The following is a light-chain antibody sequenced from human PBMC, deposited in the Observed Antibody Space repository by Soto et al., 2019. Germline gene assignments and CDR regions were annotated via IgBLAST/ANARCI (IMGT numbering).Light chain of an antibody. CDR3: CSYPGRSNVV. CDR2: EVN. Sequence: QSALTQPASVSGPPGQSITISCTGTSGDVGTYNLVSWYQQHPGRAPKLIIFEVNKRPSGVSNRLSGSKSGNTASLAISGLQADDEADYHCCSYPGRSNVVCGGGTKLTVL. J-gene: IGLJ2*01. V-gene: IGLV2-23*02. CDR1: SGDVGTYNL.